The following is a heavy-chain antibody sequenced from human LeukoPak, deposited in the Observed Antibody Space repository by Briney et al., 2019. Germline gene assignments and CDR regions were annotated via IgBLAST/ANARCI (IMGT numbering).Heavy chain of an antibody. Sequence: ASVKVSCKASGYTFTGYYMHWVRQAPGQGLEWMGWTNPNSGGTNYAQKFQGRVTMTRDTSISTAYMELSRLRSDDTAVYYCARVDTALDYYYYYGMDVWGQGTTVTVSS. CDR3: ARVDTALDYYYYYGMDV. J-gene: IGHJ6*02. V-gene: IGHV1-2*02. D-gene: IGHD5-18*01. CDR1: GYTFTGYY. CDR2: TNPNSGGT.